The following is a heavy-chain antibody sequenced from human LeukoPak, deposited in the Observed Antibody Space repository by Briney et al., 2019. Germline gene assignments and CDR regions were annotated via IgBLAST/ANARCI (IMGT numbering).Heavy chain of an antibody. CDR1: GFTFSSYA. CDR3: AKRPTDFWSGYSPFDY. J-gene: IGHJ4*02. CDR2: ISGSGGST. D-gene: IGHD3-3*01. Sequence: PGGSPRLSCAASGFTFSSYAMSWVRQAPGKGLEWVSAISGSGGSTYYADSVKGRFTISRDNSKNTLYLQMNSLRAEDTAVYYCAKRPTDFWSGYSPFDYWGQGTLVTVSS. V-gene: IGHV3-23*01.